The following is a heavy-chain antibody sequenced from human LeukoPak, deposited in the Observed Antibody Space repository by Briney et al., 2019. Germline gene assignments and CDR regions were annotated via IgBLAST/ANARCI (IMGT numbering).Heavy chain of an antibody. CDR2: ITGDGVTT. CDR3: AKERRRVDTSMIRSYYFDY. D-gene: IGHD3-16*01. CDR1: GFPFSSSA. V-gene: IGHV3-23*01. Sequence: TGGSLRLSCAASGFPFSSSAMSWVRQPPANGLEWVSSITGDGVTTYHADSVKGRFTISRDKSKNVLFLQMNSLGAEDSASYFCAKERRRVDTSMIRSYYFDYWGQGPPVTVSS. J-gene: IGHJ4*02.